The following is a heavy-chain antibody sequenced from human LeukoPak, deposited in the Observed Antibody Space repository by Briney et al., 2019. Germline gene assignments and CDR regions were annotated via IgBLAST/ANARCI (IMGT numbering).Heavy chain of an antibody. V-gene: IGHV3-48*03. CDR3: AELGITMIGGV. CDR1: GFTFSSYE. Sequence: GGSLRLSCAASGFTFSSYEMDWVRQAPGKGLEWVSYISSSGSTIYYADSVKGRFTISRDNAKNSLYLQTNSLRAEDTAVYYCAELGITMIGGVWGKGTTVTISS. J-gene: IGHJ6*04. CDR2: ISSSGSTI. D-gene: IGHD3-10*02.